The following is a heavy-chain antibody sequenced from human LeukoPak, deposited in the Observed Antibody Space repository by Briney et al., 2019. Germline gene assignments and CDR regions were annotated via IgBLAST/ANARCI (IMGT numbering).Heavy chain of an antibody. Sequence: SETLSLTCTVSGGSISSGGYYWSWIRQPPGKGLEWIGYIYHSGSTYYNPSLKSRVTISVDTSKNQFSLKLSSVTAADTAVYYCARWPGSDYSGSYLGFDYWGQGTLVTVSS. CDR1: GGSISSGGYY. CDR3: ARWPGSDYSGSYLGFDY. V-gene: IGHV4-30-2*02. D-gene: IGHD1-26*01. CDR2: IYHSGST. J-gene: IGHJ4*02.